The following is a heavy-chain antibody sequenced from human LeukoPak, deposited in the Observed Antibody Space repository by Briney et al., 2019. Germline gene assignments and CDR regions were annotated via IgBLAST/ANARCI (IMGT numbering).Heavy chain of an antibody. Sequence: SVKVSCEASGGTLSSYVISCVRQAPGQGREWVGGIIPIFGTAHYAQTFQGRVTIPADESTSTAYMELSSLRSEETAVYYCARSERDATVTPDYWGQGTLVTVSS. V-gene: IGHV1-69*01. CDR1: GGTLSSYV. D-gene: IGHD4-17*01. CDR3: ARSERDATVTPDY. CDR2: IIPIFGTA. J-gene: IGHJ4*02.